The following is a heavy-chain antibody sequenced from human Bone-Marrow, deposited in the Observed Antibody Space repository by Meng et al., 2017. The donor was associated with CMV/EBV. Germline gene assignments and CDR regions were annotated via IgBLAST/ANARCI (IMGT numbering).Heavy chain of an antibody. Sequence: GGSLRLSCAASGFTFSSYAMHWVRQAPGKGLEWVAVISYDGSNKYYADSVKGRFTISRDNSKNTLYLQMNSLRAEDTAVYYCARAYEWEPKGYFDYWGQGTLVTFSS. CDR3: ARAYEWEPKGYFDY. D-gene: IGHD1-26*01. J-gene: IGHJ4*02. CDR2: ISYDGSNK. CDR1: GFTFSSYA. V-gene: IGHV3-30*04.